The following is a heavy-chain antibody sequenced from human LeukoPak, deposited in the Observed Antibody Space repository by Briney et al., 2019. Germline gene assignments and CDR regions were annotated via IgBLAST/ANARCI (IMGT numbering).Heavy chain of an antibody. J-gene: IGHJ6*02. CDR1: GGSISSYY. V-gene: IGHV4-59*01. D-gene: IGHD6-19*01. CDR2: IYYSGST. Sequence: SETLSLTCTVSGGSISSYYWSWIRQPPGKGLEWIGYIYYSGSTNYNPSLKSRVTISVDTSKNQFSLKLSSVTAADTAVYYCARGPFGGCYYYYGMDVWGQGTTVTVSS. CDR3: ARGPFGGCYYYYGMDV.